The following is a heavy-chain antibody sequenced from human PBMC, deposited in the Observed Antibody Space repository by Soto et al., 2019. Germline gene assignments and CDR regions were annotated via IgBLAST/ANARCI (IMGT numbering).Heavy chain of an antibody. D-gene: IGHD1-7*01. CDR2: IYYSGST. CDR1: GGSISSSSDY. J-gene: IGHJ5*02. Sequence: PSETLSLTCTVSGGSISSSSDYWGWIRQPPGKGLAWIGSIYYSGSTYYNPSLKSRVTISVDTSKNQFSLKLSSVTAADTAVYYCARQYNWNYGFDPWGQGTLVTVSS. CDR3: ARQYNWNYGFDP. V-gene: IGHV4-39*01.